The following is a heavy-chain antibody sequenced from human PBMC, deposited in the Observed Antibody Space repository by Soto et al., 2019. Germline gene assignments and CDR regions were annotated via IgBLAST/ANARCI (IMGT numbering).Heavy chain of an antibody. CDR2: INAGNGNT. Sequence: QVQLVQSGAEEKKPGASVKVSCKASGYTFTGYAMHWVRQAPGQRLEWMGWINAGNGNTKYSQKFQGRVTITRDTAASTAYMELSSLRSEDTAVYYCARAVAVPADFDYWGQGTLGTGSS. J-gene: IGHJ4*02. V-gene: IGHV1-3*05. D-gene: IGHD6-19*01. CDR3: ARAVAVPADFDY. CDR1: GYTFTGYA.